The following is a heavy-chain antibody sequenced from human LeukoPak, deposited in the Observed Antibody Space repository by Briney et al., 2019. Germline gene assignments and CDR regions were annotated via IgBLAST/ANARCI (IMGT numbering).Heavy chain of an antibody. D-gene: IGHD6-13*01. CDR3: ARDEQQLNRFHWFDP. CDR1: GGTFSSYA. V-gene: IGHV1-69*13. CDR2: IIPIFGTA. J-gene: IGHJ5*02. Sequence: ASVKVSCKASGGTFSSYAISWVRQAPGQRLEWMGGIIPIFGTANYAQKFQGRVTITADESTSTAYMELSSLRSEDTAVYYCARDEQQLNRFHWFDPWGQGTLVTVSS.